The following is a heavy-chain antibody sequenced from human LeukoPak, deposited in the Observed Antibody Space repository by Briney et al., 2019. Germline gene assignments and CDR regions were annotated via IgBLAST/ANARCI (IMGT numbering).Heavy chain of an antibody. CDR2: INSDGSST. CDR1: GFTFSSYW. V-gene: IGHV3-74*01. D-gene: IGHD3-3*01. Sequence: QPGGSLRLSCAASGFTFSSYWMHWVRQAPGKGLVWVSRINSDGSSTSYADSVKGRFTISRDNAKNTLYLQMNSLRAEDTAVYYCASSDFWSGYHFDYWGQGTLVTVSS. J-gene: IGHJ4*02. CDR3: ASSDFWSGYHFDY.